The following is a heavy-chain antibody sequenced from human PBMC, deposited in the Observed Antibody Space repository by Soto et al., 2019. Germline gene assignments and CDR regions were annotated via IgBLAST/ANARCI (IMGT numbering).Heavy chain of an antibody. CDR2: ISSSSSYI. Sequence: PGGSLRLSCAASGFTFSSYSMNWVRQAPGKGLEWVSSISSSSSYIYYADSVKGRFTISRDNAKNSLYLQMNSLRAEDTAVYYCAREGAVRLVSFTGYYGMDVWGQGTTVTVSS. CDR3: AREGAVRLVSFTGYYGMDV. D-gene: IGHD6-19*01. J-gene: IGHJ6*02. V-gene: IGHV3-21*01. CDR1: GFTFSSYS.